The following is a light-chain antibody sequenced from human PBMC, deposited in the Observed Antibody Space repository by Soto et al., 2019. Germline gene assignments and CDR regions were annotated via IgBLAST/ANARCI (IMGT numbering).Light chain of an antibody. CDR3: QQYGSSRWT. CDR1: QSVSSSY. J-gene: IGKJ1*01. CDR2: GAS. Sequence: EIVLTQYPGTLSLSPGERATLSCRASQSVSSSYLAWYQQNRGQAPRLLIYGASSRAPGTPDRFGGSGSGTDFTLTISRLEPEDFAVYYCQQYGSSRWTFGQETKVEIK. V-gene: IGKV3-20*01.